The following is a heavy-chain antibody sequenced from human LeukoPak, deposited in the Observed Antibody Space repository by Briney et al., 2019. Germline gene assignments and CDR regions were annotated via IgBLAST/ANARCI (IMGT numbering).Heavy chain of an antibody. Sequence: HPGGSLRFSCAASGFSVSSNYMNWVRQAPGKGLEWVSLISGGGSTDYADSTRGRFTISRDNYNNTVFLQMNYLGADDTAVYYCARATSKTAGFDFWGQGTLVTVSS. V-gene: IGHV3-66*01. CDR2: ISGGGST. CDR1: GFSVSSNY. CDR3: ARATSKTAGFDF. J-gene: IGHJ4*02. D-gene: IGHD2-2*01.